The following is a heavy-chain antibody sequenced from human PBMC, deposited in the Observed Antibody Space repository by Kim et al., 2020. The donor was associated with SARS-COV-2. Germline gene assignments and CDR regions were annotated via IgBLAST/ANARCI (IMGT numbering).Heavy chain of an antibody. V-gene: IGHV5-10-1*01. CDR2: IDPSDSYT. Sequence: GESLKISCKGSGYSFTSYWISWVRQMPGKGLEWMGRIDPSDSYTNYSPSFQGHVTISADKSISTAYLQWSSLKASDTAMYYFARRPQSYYGSGSTSELVGFGPWGEGALVSASS. J-gene: IGHJ5*02. CDR3: ARRPQSYYGSGSTSELVGFGP. D-gene: IGHD3-10*01. CDR1: GYSFTSYW.